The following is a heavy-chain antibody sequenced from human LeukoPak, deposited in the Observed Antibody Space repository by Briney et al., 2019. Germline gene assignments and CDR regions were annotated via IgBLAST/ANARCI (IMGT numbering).Heavy chain of an antibody. D-gene: IGHD1-26*01. CDR2: MYHTGSG. CDR3: ASGKGELLLGYFDY. CDR1: GVSVSSNY. V-gene: IGHV4-59*02. Sequence: SETLSLTCTVSGVSVSSNYWSWIRQAPGKGLEWIGYMYHTGSGNYNPSLKSRVTISVDTSKNQFSLDVNSVTVADTAVYYCASGKGELLLGYFDYWGQGTLVTVSS. J-gene: IGHJ4*02.